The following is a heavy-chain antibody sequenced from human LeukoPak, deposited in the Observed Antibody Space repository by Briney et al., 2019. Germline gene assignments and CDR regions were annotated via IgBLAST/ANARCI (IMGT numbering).Heavy chain of an antibody. V-gene: IGHV4-59*01. CDR2: IYYSGST. CDR3: ASSTRYCSSTSCLTAFDI. J-gene: IGHJ3*02. CDR1: GGSISSYY. D-gene: IGHD2-2*01. Sequence: PSGTLSLTCTVSGGSISSYYWSWIRQPPGKGLEWIGYIYYSGSTNYNPSLKSRVTISVDTSKNQFSLKLSSVTAADTAVYYCASSTRYCSSTSCLTAFDIWGQGTMVTVSS.